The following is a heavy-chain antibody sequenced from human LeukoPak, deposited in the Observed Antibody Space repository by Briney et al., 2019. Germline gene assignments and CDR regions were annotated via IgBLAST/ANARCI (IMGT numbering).Heavy chain of an antibody. CDR2: IKQDGGEK. D-gene: IGHD3-10*01. Sequence: PGGSLRLSCAGSGFMFSSYWMSWVRQAPGKGLEWVANIKQDGGEKYYVESVKGRVTISRDNAKNSLYLQMNRLRAEDTAVYYCEREGSQSASATYPGNDWCQGTVVTVSS. V-gene: IGHV3-7*01. CDR3: EREGSQSASATYPGND. J-gene: IGHJ4*02. CDR1: GFMFSSYW.